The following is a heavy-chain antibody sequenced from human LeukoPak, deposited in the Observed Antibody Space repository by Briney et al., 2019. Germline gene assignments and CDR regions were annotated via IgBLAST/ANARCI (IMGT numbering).Heavy chain of an antibody. CDR2: INPSGGST. J-gene: IGHJ2*01. V-gene: IGHV1-46*01. CDR3: ARAYCSSASCPTVRYWYFDL. Sequence: ASVKVSCKASGYTFTSYYMHWVRQAPGQGLEWMGIINPSGGSTSYAQKFQGRVTMTRDTSTSTVYMELRSLRSDDTAVYYCARAYCSSASCPTVRYWYFDLWGRGTLVTVSS. CDR1: GYTFTSYY. D-gene: IGHD2-2*01.